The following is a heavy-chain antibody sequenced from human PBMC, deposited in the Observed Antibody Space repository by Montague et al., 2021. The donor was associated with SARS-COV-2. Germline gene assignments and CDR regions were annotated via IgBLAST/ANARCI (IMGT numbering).Heavy chain of an antibody. V-gene: IGHV4-61*02. J-gene: IGHJ6*02. CDR2: IYSSGST. D-gene: IGHD4-17*01. Sequence: QTLSLTCTVSGGSIRSGSYYWSWIRQPAGKGLEWIGRIYSSGSTNYNPSLKSRVTMSVDTSKSQFSLKVSSVTAADTAVYYCARDYGDYSYYYGLDVWGQGTTVTVSS. CDR1: GGSIRSGSYY. CDR3: ARDYGDYSYYYGLDV.